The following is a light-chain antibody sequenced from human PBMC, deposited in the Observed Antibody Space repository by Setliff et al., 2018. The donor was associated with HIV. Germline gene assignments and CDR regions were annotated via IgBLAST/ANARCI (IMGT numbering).Light chain of an antibody. Sequence: QSALTQPPSVSGAPGQRITISCTGSSSTIGAGYPVFWYQQVPGTAPKLLIHGDTNRPSGVPDRFSGSKSGTSASLAITGLQAEDEADYYCQSYDSSLGGNYVFGTGTKGTVL. CDR2: GDT. V-gene: IGLV1-40*01. J-gene: IGLJ1*01. CDR1: SSTIGAGYP. CDR3: QSYDSSLGGNYV.